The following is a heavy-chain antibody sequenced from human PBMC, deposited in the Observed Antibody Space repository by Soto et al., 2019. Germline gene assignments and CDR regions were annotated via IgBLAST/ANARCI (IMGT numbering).Heavy chain of an antibody. CDR3: ARGIEYCTNGVCPMPGDYYYMDV. CDR2: INHSGST. CDR1: GGSFSGYY. D-gene: IGHD2-8*01. V-gene: IGHV4-34*01. Sequence: SETLSLTCAVYGGSFSGYYWSWIRQPPGKGLEWIGEINHSGSTNYNPSLKSRVTISVDTSKNQFSLKLSSVTAADTAVYYCARGIEYCTNGVCPMPGDYYYMDVWGKGTTVTVSS. J-gene: IGHJ6*03.